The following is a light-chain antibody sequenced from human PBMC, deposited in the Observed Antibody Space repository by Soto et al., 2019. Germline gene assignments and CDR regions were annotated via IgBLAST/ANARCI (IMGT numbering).Light chain of an antibody. CDR3: RSYAGSNNLL. Sequence: QSALTQPPSASGSPGQSVTISCTGTSSDVGGYNSVSWYQQHPGKAPKLIIYEVSKRPSGVPDRFSGSKSGNTASLTVSGLQDEDEADYYCRSYAGSNNLLFGGGTKLTVL. CDR1: SSDVGGYNS. CDR2: EVS. J-gene: IGLJ2*01. V-gene: IGLV2-8*01.